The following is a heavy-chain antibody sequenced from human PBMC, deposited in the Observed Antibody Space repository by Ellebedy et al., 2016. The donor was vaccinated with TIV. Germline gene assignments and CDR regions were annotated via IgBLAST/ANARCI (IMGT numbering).Heavy chain of an antibody. Sequence: SETLSLXCTVSGGSVSSGSYYWSWIRQPPGKGLEWIGYIYYSGSTNYNPSLKSRVTISVDTSKNQFSLKLSSVTAADTAVYYCARDLGGLVRGCWVYWGQGTLVTVSS. V-gene: IGHV4-61*01. J-gene: IGHJ4*02. D-gene: IGHD3-10*01. CDR3: ARDLGGLVRGCWVY. CDR1: GGSVSSGSYY. CDR2: IYYSGST.